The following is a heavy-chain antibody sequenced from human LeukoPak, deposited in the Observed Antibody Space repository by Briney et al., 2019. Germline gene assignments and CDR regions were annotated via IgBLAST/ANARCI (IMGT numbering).Heavy chain of an antibody. D-gene: IGHD3-10*01. CDR1: GGSMSNYY. Sequence: SETLSLICTVSGGSMSNYYWGWIRQPPGKGLEWIAYIHYNGITNYNPSLKSRVTISVDTSKNQFSLKLSSVTAADTAVYYCAGHITGSGSAFDLWGRGTLVTVSS. J-gene: IGHJ2*01. V-gene: IGHV4-59*08. CDR2: IHYNGIT. CDR3: AGHITGSGSAFDL.